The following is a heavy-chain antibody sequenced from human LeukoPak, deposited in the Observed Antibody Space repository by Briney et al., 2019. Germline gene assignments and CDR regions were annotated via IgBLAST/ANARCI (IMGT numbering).Heavy chain of an antibody. V-gene: IGHV1-18*01. Sequence: ASVKVSCKASGGTFSSYAISWVRQAPGQGLEWMGWISAYNGNTNYAQKLQGRVTMTTDTSTSTAYMELRSLRSDDTAVYYCARSLEGRVRGVIHHWSDPWGQGTLVTVSS. D-gene: IGHD3-10*01. J-gene: IGHJ5*02. CDR1: GGTFSSYA. CDR3: ARSLEGRVRGVIHHWSDP. CDR2: ISAYNGNT.